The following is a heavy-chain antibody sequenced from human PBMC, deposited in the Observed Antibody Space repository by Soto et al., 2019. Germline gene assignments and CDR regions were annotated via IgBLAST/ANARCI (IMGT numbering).Heavy chain of an antibody. J-gene: IGHJ4*02. V-gene: IGHV4-30-4*01. CDR2: TYNSGST. CDR3: AREGGYDTPLAS. CDR1: GGSINNGVYH. Sequence: QVQLQESGPGLLKPSQTLSLTCTVSGGSINNGVYHWSWIRQPPGRGLEWIGYTYNSGSTFYNPSLGSRLAKSVATANNPFSLRLRSLTTADTAVYYCAREGGYDTPLASGGQGTLVTVSS. D-gene: IGHD5-12*01.